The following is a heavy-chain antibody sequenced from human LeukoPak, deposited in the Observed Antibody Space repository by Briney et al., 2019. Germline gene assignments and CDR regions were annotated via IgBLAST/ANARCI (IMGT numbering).Heavy chain of an antibody. J-gene: IGHJ4*02. D-gene: IGHD2-21*02. CDR2: INHSGNT. Sequence: SETLSLTCAVYGGSFSGYYWSWIRQPPGKGLEWIGEINHSGNTNYNPSLKSRVTISVDTSKKQFSLKLNSVTAADTAVYYCARVYCGGDCYPFDYWGQGTLVTVSS. V-gene: IGHV4-34*01. CDR3: ARVYCGGDCYPFDY. CDR1: GGSFSGYY.